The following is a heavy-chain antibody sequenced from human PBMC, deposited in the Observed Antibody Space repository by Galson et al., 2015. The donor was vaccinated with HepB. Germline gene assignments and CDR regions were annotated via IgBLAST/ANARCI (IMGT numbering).Heavy chain of an antibody. J-gene: IGHJ6*02. CDR2: ISSSSSYI. CDR1: GFTFSSYS. D-gene: IGHD3-10*01. CDR3: ARRRITMVRGVIITSSGMDV. Sequence: SLRLSCAASGFTFSSYSMNWVRQAPGKGLEWVSSISSSSSYIYYVDSVKGRFTISRDNAKNSLFLQMNSLRAEDTAVYYCARRRITMVRGVIITSSGMDVWGQGTTVTVSS. V-gene: IGHV3-21*01.